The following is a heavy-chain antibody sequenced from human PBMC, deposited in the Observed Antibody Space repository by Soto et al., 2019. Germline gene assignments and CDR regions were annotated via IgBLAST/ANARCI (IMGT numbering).Heavy chain of an antibody. V-gene: IGHV3-7*03. Sequence: LRLSCAGSGLTFRNDWLSWVRQAPGRGLEWVANINQDGSERYYVDSVRGRFTISRDNVENSLYLQLNSLRPEDTAVYYCAVYGYGVSAAAYWGQGTLVTVSS. CDR2: INQDGSER. J-gene: IGHJ4*02. CDR1: GLTFRNDW. CDR3: AVYGYGVSAAAY. D-gene: IGHD4-17*01.